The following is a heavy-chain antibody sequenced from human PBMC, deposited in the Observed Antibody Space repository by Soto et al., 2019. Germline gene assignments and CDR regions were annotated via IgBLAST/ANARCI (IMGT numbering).Heavy chain of an antibody. V-gene: IGHV3-13*01. J-gene: IGHJ4*02. CDR1: RFTSSNYD. D-gene: IGHD3-16*01. CDR2: IGTAGDT. CDR3: ARARRFGVYAGGDYFDY. Sequence: RRSLNLSCAASRFTSSNYDMHWVGQATGTGLGWVSAIGTAGDTYYPGSVKGRFTISRENAKNSLYLQMNSLRAGDTAVYYCARARRFGVYAGGDYFDYWGQGTLVTVSS.